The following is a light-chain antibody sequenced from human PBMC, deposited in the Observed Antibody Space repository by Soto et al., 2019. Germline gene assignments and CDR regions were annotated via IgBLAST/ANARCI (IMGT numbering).Light chain of an antibody. CDR2: AAS. V-gene: IGKV1-12*01. J-gene: IGKJ4*01. CDR3: QQANSFPLLT. CDR1: QGISSW. Sequence: DIQMTQSPSSVSASVGDRVTITCRASQGISSWFAWYQQQPGKAPNLLIYAASSLQSGVPSRFSGGGSGTDVTLIIISLQPEDFAAYHCQQANSFPLLTFGGGTKVEIK.